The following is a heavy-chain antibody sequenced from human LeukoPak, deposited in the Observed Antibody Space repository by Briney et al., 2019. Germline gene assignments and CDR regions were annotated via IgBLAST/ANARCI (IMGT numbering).Heavy chain of an antibody. CDR3: ARELQPILIAAPGTTFSH. V-gene: IGHV3-21*01. J-gene: IGHJ4*02. D-gene: IGHD6-13*01. CDR1: GFTFSNYR. CDR2: ISDSSRYI. Sequence: PGRSLRLSCAASGFTFSNYRMNWVRQAPGKGLEWVSSISDSSRYIYYADSVKGRFTISRDNAKNSLYLQMNSLRADDTAVYYCARELQPILIAAPGTTFSHWGQGTLVTVSS.